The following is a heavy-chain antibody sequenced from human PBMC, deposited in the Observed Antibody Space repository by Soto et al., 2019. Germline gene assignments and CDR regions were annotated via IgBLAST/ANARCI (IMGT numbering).Heavy chain of an antibody. V-gene: IGHV4-38-2*02. Sequence: SETLSLTCAVSGYSISTGFNWAWIRQPPGKGLEWIWSIYHSGSTYYNLSLKSRVTISSDASKNQISLKLSSVTAADTALDYWARDWGTGFYQLDSWGQGTLVTV. CDR2: IYHSGST. J-gene: IGHJ4*02. CDR3: ARDWGTGFYQLDS. CDR1: GYSISTGFN. D-gene: IGHD2-2*01.